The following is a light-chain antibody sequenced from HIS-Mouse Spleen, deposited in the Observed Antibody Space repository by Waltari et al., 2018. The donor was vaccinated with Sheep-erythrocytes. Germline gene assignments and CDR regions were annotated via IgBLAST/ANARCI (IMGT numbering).Light chain of an antibody. CDR1: SSDVGGYNY. V-gene: IGLV2-14*01. Sequence: QSALTQPASVSGSPGQSITISCTGTSSDVGGYNYVSWYQQHPGKAPRLMIYEVGNRPSGVSNRCSGSKSGNTASLTISGLQAEDEADYYCSSYTSSSTQVFGGGTKLTVL. CDR3: SSYTSSSTQV. J-gene: IGLJ2*01. CDR2: EVG.